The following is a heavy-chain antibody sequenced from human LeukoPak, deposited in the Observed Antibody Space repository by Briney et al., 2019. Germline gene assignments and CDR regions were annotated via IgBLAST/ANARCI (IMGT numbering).Heavy chain of an antibody. V-gene: IGHV3-23*01. CDR3: ARAPLDDYDSSGYYYGIDY. D-gene: IGHD3-22*01. CDR1: GFAFGTYD. CDR2: ISSSGGRT. Sequence: GGSLRLSCAASGFAFGTYDVAWVRQAPGKGLEWVSAISSSGGRTNYADSVKGRFTVSRDNSKKTLYLQMNSLGPEDTAVYYCARAPLDDYDSSGYYYGIDYWGQGTLVTVSS. J-gene: IGHJ4*02.